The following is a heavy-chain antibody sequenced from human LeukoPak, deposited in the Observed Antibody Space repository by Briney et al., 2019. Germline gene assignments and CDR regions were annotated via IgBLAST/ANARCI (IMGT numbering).Heavy chain of an antibody. D-gene: IGHD3-22*01. CDR1: GGSISSLY. CDR3: ARLLDNDTSGDPDTFDM. V-gene: IGHV4-59*11. CDR2: IYYSGRT. J-gene: IGHJ3*02. Sequence: KASETLSLTCTVSGGSISSLYWSWIRQPPGKGLEWIGFIYYSGRTRYSPSLQSRVTISADTSKNHLSLKLTSVTAADTAVYYCARLLDNDTSGDPDTFDMWGQGIMVTVSS.